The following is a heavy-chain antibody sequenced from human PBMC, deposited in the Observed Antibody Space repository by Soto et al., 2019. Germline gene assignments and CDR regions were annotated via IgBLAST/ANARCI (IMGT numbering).Heavy chain of an antibody. J-gene: IGHJ4*02. CDR1: GYTFTSYW. CDR2: IDPGDSYT. CDR3: ARNSYSSRWDYFDY. V-gene: IGHV5-10-1*01. D-gene: IGHD6-13*01. Sequence: PGESLKISCQGSGYTFTSYWITWVRQMPGKGLEWMGRIDPGDSYTNYSPSFQGHVSISADKSIKTAYLQWSSLEAADTAVYYCARNSYSSRWDYFDYWGQGTLVTVSS.